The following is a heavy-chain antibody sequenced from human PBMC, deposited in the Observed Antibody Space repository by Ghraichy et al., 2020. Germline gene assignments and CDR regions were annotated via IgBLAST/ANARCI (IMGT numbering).Heavy chain of an antibody. D-gene: IGHD4-17*01. CDR1: GFTFGDYG. CDR2: IRSKAYGVTT. J-gene: IGHJ4*02. Sequence: GGSLRLSCTASGFTFGDYGMSWFRKAPGTGLGWVGFIRSKAYGVTTEYAASVKGRFTISRDDSKGVAYLQMNSLETEDTAVYYCCRDMDDYGDYAYYWGQGTLVTVSS. V-gene: IGHV3-49*03. CDR3: CRDMDDYGDYAYY.